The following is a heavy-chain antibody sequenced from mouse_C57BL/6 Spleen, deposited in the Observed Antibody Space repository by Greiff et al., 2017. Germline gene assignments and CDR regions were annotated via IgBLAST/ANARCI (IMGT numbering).Heavy chain of an antibody. CDR3: ARSSITTVVGY. CDR2: IHPNSGST. V-gene: IGHV1-64*01. J-gene: IGHJ2*01. CDR1: GYTFTSYW. Sequence: VQLQQPGAELVKPGASVKLSCKASGYTFTSYWMHWVKQRPGQGLEWIGMIHPNSGSTNYNEKFKSKATLTVDKSSSTAYMQLSSLTSEDSAVYYCARSSITTVVGYWGQGTTLTVSS. D-gene: IGHD1-1*01.